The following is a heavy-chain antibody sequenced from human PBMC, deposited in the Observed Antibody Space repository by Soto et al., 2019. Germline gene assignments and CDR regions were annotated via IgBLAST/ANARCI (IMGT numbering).Heavy chain of an antibody. J-gene: IGHJ4*02. CDR3: VRDDVMTTVTTLDY. CDR1: GFTFSNYG. CDR2: IWYDGSNK. D-gene: IGHD4-17*01. Sequence: QVQLVESGGGVVQPGRSLRLSCAASGFTFSNYGMHWVRQAPGKGLEWVAVIWYDGSNKYYADSVKGRFTISRDNSKNTLYVQMNSLRGEDTGVYYCVRDDVMTTVTTLDYWGQGTQVTGTS. V-gene: IGHV3-33*01.